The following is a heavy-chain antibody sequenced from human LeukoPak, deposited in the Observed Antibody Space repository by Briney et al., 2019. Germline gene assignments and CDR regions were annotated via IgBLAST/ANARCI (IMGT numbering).Heavy chain of an antibody. V-gene: IGHV1-46*03. D-gene: IGHD1-26*01. CDR3: ALWELRNDAFDI. CDR1: GYTFTSYY. CDR2: INPSGGST. J-gene: IGHJ3*02. Sequence: SVKVSCKASGYTFTSYYMHWVRQAPGQGLEWMGIINPSGGSTSYAQKFQGRVTMTRDTSTSTVYMELSSLRSEDTAVYYCALWELRNDAFDIWGQGTMVTVSS.